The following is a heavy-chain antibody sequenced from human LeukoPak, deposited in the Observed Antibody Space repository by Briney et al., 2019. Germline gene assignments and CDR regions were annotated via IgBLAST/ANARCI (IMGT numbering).Heavy chain of an antibody. CDR3: ARDRVVVATTTPPYWYFDL. CDR2: INWNGGTT. V-gene: IGHV3-20*04. Sequence: GGSLRLSCEASGFTFDNYGMSWVRQAPGKGLEWVSGINWNGGTTGYADSVRGRFTISRDNAKNSLYLHMNSLRVEDTALYFCARDRVVVATTTPPYWYFDLWGRGTLVTVFS. D-gene: IGHD2-15*01. J-gene: IGHJ2*01. CDR1: GFTFDNYG.